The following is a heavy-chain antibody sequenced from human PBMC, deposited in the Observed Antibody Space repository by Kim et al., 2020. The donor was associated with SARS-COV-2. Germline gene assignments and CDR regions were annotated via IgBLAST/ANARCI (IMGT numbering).Heavy chain of an antibody. V-gene: IGHV6-1*01. CDR1: GDRVSSDSAA. CDR2: TYYRSKWYY. J-gene: IGHJ4*02. D-gene: IGHD4-17*01. CDR3: TRDRFGLRGDFDY. Sequence: SPTLSLPCAISGDRVSSDSAAWHWIRQSPSRGLEWLGRTYYRSKWYYDYAVSVKSRITINPDTSKNQFSLQLNSVTPEDTAVYYCTRDRFGLRGDFDYWGQATLVTVSS.